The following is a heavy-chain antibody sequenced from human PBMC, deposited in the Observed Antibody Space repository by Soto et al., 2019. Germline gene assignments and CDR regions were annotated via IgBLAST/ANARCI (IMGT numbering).Heavy chain of an antibody. CDR1: GGSVSSSGYY. CDR3: ARQWDY. CDR2: MYYSGST. Sequence: SETLSLTCTVSGGSVSSSGYYWGWIRQPPGRGLEWIGTMYYSGSTQYNPSLKSRVTISVDTSKNQFSLKVSSVTAADTAVYYCARQWDYWGQGTLVTVS. J-gene: IGHJ4*02. V-gene: IGHV4-39*01.